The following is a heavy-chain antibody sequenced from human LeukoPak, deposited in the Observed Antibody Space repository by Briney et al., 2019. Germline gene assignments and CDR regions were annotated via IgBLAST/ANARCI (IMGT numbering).Heavy chain of an antibody. CDR1: GFTFSSYG. CDR2: IRYDGSNK. V-gene: IGHV3-30*02. CDR3: AKSVWSSYYTGAEYFQH. J-gene: IGHJ1*01. Sequence: PGGPLRLSCAASGFTFSSYGMHWVRRAPGKGLEWVAFIRYDGSNKYYADSVKGRFTISRENSKNTLYLQMNSLRAEDTAVYYCAKSVWSSYYTGAEYFQHWGQGTLVTVSS. D-gene: IGHD3-3*01.